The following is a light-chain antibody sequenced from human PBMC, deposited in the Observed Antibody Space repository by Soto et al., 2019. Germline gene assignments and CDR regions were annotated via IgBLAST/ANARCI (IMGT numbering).Light chain of an antibody. Sequence: DIVLTQSPLSLPVTPGEPASISCRSSQSLLHVNGYNYLHWYQQKAGQAPKLLIYAASNLQSGVPSRFSGRGSGTDFTLTVESLQPEDLATYYCQQGYSNPWTFGQGTKVDIK. CDR3: QQGYSNPWT. J-gene: IGKJ1*01. CDR2: AAS. V-gene: IGKV2-28*01. CDR1: QSLLHVNGYNY.